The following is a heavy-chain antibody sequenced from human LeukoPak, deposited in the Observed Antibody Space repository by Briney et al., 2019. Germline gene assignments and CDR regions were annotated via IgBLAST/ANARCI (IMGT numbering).Heavy chain of an antibody. V-gene: IGHV3-33*03. CDR3: AKAARLGPSHFDY. Sequence: GLSLTLPCATSVLTLTLHGLHCARHAPGGGVEWVAVVWSDGNNKFYADSVKGRFTISRDNSRSTLYLHMNSLRDDDTAVYYCAKAARLGPSHFDYWGRGTLVTVSS. CDR1: VLTLTLHG. J-gene: IGHJ4*02. D-gene: IGHD6-25*01. CDR2: VWSDGNNK.